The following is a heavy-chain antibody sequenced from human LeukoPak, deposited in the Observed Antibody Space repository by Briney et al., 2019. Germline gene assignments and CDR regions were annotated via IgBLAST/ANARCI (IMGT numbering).Heavy chain of an antibody. J-gene: IGHJ4*02. Sequence: SETLSLTCTVSGDSINSYYWSWIRQPPGKGLEWIGYIYYSGSTNDNPSLKSRVTISVDTSKNQFSLKLTSVTAADTAVYYCARGGNYYGSGSYLSYFDYWGQGTLVTVSS. V-gene: IGHV4-59*01. CDR1: GDSINSYY. D-gene: IGHD3-10*01. CDR2: IYYSGST. CDR3: ARGGNYYGSGSYLSYFDY.